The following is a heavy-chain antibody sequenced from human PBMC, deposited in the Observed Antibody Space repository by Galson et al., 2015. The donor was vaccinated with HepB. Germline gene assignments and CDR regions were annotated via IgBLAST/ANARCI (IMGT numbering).Heavy chain of an antibody. CDR2: ISSSCSYT. J-gene: IGHJ4*02. CDR1: GFTFSDYY. Sequence: SLRLSCAASGFTFSDYYMSWIRQAPGKGLEWVSYISSSCSYTNYADSVKGRFTISRDNAKNSLYLQMNSLRAEDTAVYYCARGGGYSSSWHPESFDYWGQGTLVTVSS. D-gene: IGHD6-13*01. CDR3: ARGGGYSSSWHPESFDY. V-gene: IGHV3-11*06.